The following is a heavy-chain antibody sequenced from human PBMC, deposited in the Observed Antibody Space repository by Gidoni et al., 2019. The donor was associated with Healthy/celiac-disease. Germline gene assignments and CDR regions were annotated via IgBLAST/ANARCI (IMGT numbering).Heavy chain of an antibody. D-gene: IGHD1-26*01. CDR1: GICFSSYA. CDR2: ISGSGGST. J-gene: IGHJ4*02. V-gene: IGHV3-23*01. CDR3: AKVARIVGAPDCFDY. Sequence: EVQLLESGGGLVQPGGSLRRYCAAPGICFSSYAMSWVRQAPGKGLEWVTAISGSGGSTYYADSVKGRYTISRDNSKNTLCLQMNSLRAEDTAVYYCAKVARIVGAPDCFDYWGQGTLVTVSS.